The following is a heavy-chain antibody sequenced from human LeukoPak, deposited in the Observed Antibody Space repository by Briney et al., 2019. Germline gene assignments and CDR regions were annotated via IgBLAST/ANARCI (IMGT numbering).Heavy chain of an antibody. CDR2: IRYDGNIK. V-gene: IGHV3-30*02. D-gene: IGHD5-18*01. J-gene: IGHJ6*03. CDR1: GFTFSDYD. CDR3: ARDGEDTAMVIGMDV. Sequence: PGGSLRLSCAASGFTFSDYDIHWVRQAPGKGLEWVAFIRYDGNIKYFADSVKGRFTISRDNAKNSLYLQMNSLRAEDTAVYYCARDGEDTAMVIGMDVWGKGTTVTVSS.